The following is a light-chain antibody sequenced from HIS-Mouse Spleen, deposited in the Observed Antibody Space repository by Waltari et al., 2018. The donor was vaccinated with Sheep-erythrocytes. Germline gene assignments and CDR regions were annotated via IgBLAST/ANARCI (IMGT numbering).Light chain of an antibody. CDR2: GNS. Sequence: QSVLTQPPSGSGAPGQRVTISCTGSSPNIGAGYDVHWYQQLPGTAPKLPIYGNSNRPSGVPDRFSGSKSGTSASLAITGLQAEDEADYYCQSYDSSLSGVVFGGGTKLTVL. CDR3: QSYDSSLSGVV. V-gene: IGLV1-40*01. J-gene: IGLJ2*01. CDR1: SPNIGAGYD.